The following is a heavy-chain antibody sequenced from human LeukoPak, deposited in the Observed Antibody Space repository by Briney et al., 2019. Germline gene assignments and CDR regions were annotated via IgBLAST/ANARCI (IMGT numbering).Heavy chain of an antibody. Sequence: GASVKVSCKASGYTFTSYGISWVRQAPGQGLEWMGWISAYNGNTNYAQKLQGRVTMTTDTSTSTAYMDLRSLRSDDTAVYYCARVRRDSGSYTRRGNWFDPWGQGTLVTVSS. D-gene: IGHD1-26*01. J-gene: IGHJ5*02. CDR3: ARVRRDSGSYTRRGNWFDP. CDR1: GYTFTSYG. V-gene: IGHV1-18*01. CDR2: ISAYNGNT.